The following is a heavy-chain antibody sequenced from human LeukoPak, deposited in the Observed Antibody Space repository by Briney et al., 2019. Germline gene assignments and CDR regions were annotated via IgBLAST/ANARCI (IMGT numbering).Heavy chain of an antibody. CDR3: ASSSVQWLVRASFDY. D-gene: IGHD6-19*01. J-gene: IGHJ4*02. Sequence: GGSLRLSCAASGFTFSSYNMNWVRQAPGKGLEWVSYISSSSSTIYYADSVKDRFTISRDNAKNSLYLQMNSLRDEDTAVYYCASSSVQWLVRASFDYWAQGTLVTVSS. CDR2: ISSSSSTI. CDR1: GFTFSSYN. V-gene: IGHV3-48*02.